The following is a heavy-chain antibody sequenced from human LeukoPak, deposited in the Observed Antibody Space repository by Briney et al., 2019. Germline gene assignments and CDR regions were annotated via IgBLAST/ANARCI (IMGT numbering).Heavy chain of an antibody. CDR1: GGSFSGYY. V-gene: IGHV4-34*01. J-gene: IGHJ6*03. CDR3: ARLSSSWPYYYYMDV. D-gene: IGHD6-13*01. CDR2: IYYSGST. Sequence: SETLSLTCAVYGGSFSGYYWSWIRQPPGKGLEWIGSIYYSGSTYYNPSLKSRVTISVDTSKNQFSLKLSSVTAADTAVYYCARLSSSWPYYYYMDVWGKGTTVTISS.